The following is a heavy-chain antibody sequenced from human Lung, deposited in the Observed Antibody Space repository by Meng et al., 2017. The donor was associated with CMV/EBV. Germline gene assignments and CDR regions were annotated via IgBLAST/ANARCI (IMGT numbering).Heavy chain of an antibody. V-gene: IGHV1-18*01. J-gene: IGHJ4*02. CDR1: GYTFGSYG. CDR2: FVNYVDT. D-gene: IGHD2-15*01. Sequence: QVPLRRPGPEEQKLGASVTFSCKASGYTFGSYGSCWVRQAPGQGLEWMGWFVNYVDTYPAPKFQGRVTMTTDTHTNTAFMELSSLTSDDTAVYYCASGTPGRSYCDYWGQGTLVTVSS. CDR3: ASGTPGRSYCDY.